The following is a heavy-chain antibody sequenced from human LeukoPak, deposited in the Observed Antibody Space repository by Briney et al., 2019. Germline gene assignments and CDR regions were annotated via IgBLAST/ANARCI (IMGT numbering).Heavy chain of an antibody. J-gene: IGHJ3*02. Sequence: GGSLRLSCAASGFPFSNYWMNWVRQTPGRGPEWVANIKQDGSESFYVGSVKGRFTLSRDNAKNSLYLQMNSLRAEDTAVYYCARGADNAFDMWGQGSMVTVSS. CDR3: ARGADNAFDM. CDR2: IKQDGSES. D-gene: IGHD6-19*01. V-gene: IGHV3-7*01. CDR1: GFPFSNYW.